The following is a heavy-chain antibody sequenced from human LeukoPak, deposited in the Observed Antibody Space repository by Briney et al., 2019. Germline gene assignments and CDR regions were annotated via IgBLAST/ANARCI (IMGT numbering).Heavy chain of an antibody. J-gene: IGHJ4*02. Sequence: GGSLRLSCAASGFTFSSYWMHWVRQAPGKGLVWVSRINSDGSSTSYADSVKGRFTISRDNAKNSLYLQMNSLRAEDTAVYYCARDKDGSYFDYWGQGTLVTVSS. CDR1: GFTFSSYW. CDR2: INSDGSST. CDR3: ARDKDGSYFDY. D-gene: IGHD6-25*01. V-gene: IGHV3-74*01.